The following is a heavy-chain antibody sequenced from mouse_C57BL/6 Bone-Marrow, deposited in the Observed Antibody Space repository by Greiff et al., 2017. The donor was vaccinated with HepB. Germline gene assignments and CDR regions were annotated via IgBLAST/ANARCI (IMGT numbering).Heavy chain of an antibody. V-gene: IGHV1-74*01. D-gene: IGHD2-1*01. CDR3: AMGGNYRTWFAY. J-gene: IGHJ3*01. CDR2: IHPSDSDT. CDR1: GYTFTSYW. Sequence: QVQLQQPGAELVKPGASVKLSCKASGYTFTSYWMHWVKQRPGQGLEWIGMIHPSDSDTNYNQKFKGKATLTVDKSSSTAYMQLSSLTSEDSAVYYCAMGGNYRTWFAYWGQGTLVTVSA.